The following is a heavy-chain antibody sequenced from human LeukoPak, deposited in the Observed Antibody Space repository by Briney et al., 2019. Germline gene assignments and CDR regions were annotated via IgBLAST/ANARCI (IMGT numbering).Heavy chain of an antibody. CDR2: IYHSVST. Sequence: KASETLSLTCSVSGYSISSGYDLGWIGQPPGKGLDWIGSIYHSVSTYYNPSLKSLVTISVDKSKNQFSLQLSSVTAADKAVYYCARDVEDCGGDCYYFDYWGQGTLVTVSS. D-gene: IGHD2-21*02. V-gene: IGHV4-38-2*02. CDR3: ARDVEDCGGDCYYFDY. CDR1: GYSISSGYD. J-gene: IGHJ4*02.